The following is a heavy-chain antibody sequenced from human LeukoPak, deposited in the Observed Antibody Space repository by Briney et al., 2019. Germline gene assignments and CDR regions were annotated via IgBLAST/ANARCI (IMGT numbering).Heavy chain of an antibody. J-gene: IGHJ6*03. CDR3: ARHQWHYYYYMGV. CDR2: VYYSGDT. CDR1: GGSISSSSYY. V-gene: IGHV4-39*01. D-gene: IGHD6-19*01. Sequence: PSETLSLTCTVSGGSISSSSYYWGWTRPPPGKGLEWIGSVYYSGDTYYNPSLKSRRVTISVDTSKNQFSLRLSSVTAADTAVYYCARHQWHYYYYMGVWGKGSTVTVSS.